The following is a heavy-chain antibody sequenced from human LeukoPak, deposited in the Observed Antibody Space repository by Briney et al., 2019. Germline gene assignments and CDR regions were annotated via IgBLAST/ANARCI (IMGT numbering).Heavy chain of an antibody. D-gene: IGHD5-18*01. V-gene: IGHV4-59*01. CDR3: AGGNTAHNFDY. CDR1: GGSISSYY. CDR2: IYYSGST. J-gene: IGHJ4*02. Sequence: SETLSLTCTVSGGSISSYYWSWIRQPPGKGLEWIGYIYYSGSTNYNPSLKSRVTISVDTSKSQFSLKLSSVTAADTAVYYCAGGNTAHNFDYWGQGTLVTVSS.